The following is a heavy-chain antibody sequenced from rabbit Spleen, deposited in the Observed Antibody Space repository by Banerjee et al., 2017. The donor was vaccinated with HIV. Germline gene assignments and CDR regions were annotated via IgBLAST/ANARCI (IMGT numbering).Heavy chain of an antibody. CDR3: ARDAAGREDFNL. Sequence: QEQLVEYGGDLVQPEGSLTLTCKASGFSFSSKAVMCWVRQAPGKGLEWIACIDAGSSSGFTYSATWAKGRFTCSKTSSTTVTLQMTSLTVADTATYFCARDAAGREDFNLWGPGTLVTVS. CDR1: GFSFSSKAV. D-gene: IGHD4-2*01. J-gene: IGHJ4*01. V-gene: IGHV1S45*01. CDR2: IDAGSSSGFT.